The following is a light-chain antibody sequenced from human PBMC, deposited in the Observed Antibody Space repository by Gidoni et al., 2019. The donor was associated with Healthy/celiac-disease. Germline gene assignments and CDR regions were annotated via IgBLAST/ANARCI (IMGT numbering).Light chain of an antibody. Sequence: SSELTQDPAVSVALGQTVRITCQGDSLRSYYASWYQQKQGQAPVLVIYGKNNRPSGIPYRFSGSSSGNTASLTITGAQAEDEADYYCNSRDSSGNHVVFGGGTKLTVL. V-gene: IGLV3-19*01. CDR2: GKN. CDR3: NSRDSSGNHVV. CDR1: SLRSYY. J-gene: IGLJ2*01.